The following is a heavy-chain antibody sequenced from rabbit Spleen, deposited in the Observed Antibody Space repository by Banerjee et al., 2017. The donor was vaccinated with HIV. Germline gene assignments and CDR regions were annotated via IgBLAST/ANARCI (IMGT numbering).Heavy chain of an antibody. D-gene: IGHD1-1*01. Sequence: QSLEESGGGLVQPGASLTLIWTASGFSFTSGYDMCWVRQVTGKGLEWIGTIWTGSTSITWYANWALGRFTISKTSSTTVTLQLNSLTAADTATYFCARDPNYASGHYIYSFWGPGTLVTVS. CDR3: ARDPNYASGHYIYSF. J-gene: IGHJ4*01. V-gene: IGHV1S40*01. CDR1: GFSFTSGYD. CDR2: IWTGSTSIT.